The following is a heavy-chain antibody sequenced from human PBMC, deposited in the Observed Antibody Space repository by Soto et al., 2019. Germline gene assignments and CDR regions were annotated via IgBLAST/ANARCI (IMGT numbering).Heavy chain of an antibody. V-gene: IGHV3-33*01. CDR2: IWYDGNTK. J-gene: IGHJ6*02. D-gene: IGHD6-19*01. CDR3: ARSYSSGWYRKLYYYYGMDV. CDR1: GFLFNNYG. Sequence: PGGSLRLSCAASGFLFNNYGMHWVRQAPGKGLEWVAVIWYDGNTKFYADSVKGRFSVSRENSNNTVYLQMNSLRVEDTAVYYCARSYSSGWYRKLYYYYGMDVWGQGTTVTVSS.